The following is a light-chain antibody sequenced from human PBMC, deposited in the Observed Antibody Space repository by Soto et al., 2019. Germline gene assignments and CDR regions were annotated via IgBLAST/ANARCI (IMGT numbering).Light chain of an antibody. CDR3: LPYSSYPWT. J-gene: IGKJ1*01. CDR1: QGISNY. Sequence: DIQMTQSPSAMSASVGYGVTITCRASQGISNYLAWFQQHPGEVPKSLIYFAFSLQSGVPSRFSGSGSGTQFTLTISGLQSEDFATYYCLPYSSYPWTFGQGTKV. CDR2: FAF. V-gene: IGKV1-17*03.